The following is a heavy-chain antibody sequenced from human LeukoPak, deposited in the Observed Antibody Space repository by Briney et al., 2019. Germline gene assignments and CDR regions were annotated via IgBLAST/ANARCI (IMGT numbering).Heavy chain of an antibody. CDR1: GGTFSSYA. CDR3: ARDSGYQSYFDY. V-gene: IGHV1-46*01. J-gene: IGHJ4*02. D-gene: IGHD2-15*01. CDR2: INPSGGST. Sequence: ASVKVSCKASGGTFSSYAISWVRQAPGQGLEWMGIINPSGGSTSYAQKFQGRVTMTRDTSTSTVYMELSSLRSEDTAVYYCARDSGYQSYFDYWGQGTLVTVSS.